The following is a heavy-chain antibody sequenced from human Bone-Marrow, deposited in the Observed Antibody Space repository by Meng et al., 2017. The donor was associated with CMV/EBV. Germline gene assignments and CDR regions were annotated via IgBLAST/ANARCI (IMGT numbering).Heavy chain of an antibody. D-gene: IGHD3-3*02. CDR3: TRSGHFWGFDV. J-gene: IGHJ3*01. Sequence: ASVKVSCKASGHPLTGSYMHWVRQAPGQGLEWMGWMSFDTGATKYAQMYQGRVSLTRDTSINTIYMELSSLTFDDTAVYFCTRSGHFWGFDVWGQGTLVTGSS. CDR1: GHPLTGSY. CDR2: MSFDTGAT. V-gene: IGHV1-2*02.